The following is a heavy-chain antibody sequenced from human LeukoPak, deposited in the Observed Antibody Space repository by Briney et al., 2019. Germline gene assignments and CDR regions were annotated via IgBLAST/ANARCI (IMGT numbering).Heavy chain of an antibody. CDR2: ISAYNGNT. CDR3: ARHSYGDLGAFDY. Sequence: ASVKVSCKASGGTFSSYAISWVRQAPGQGLEWMGGISAYNGNTNYAQMLQGRVTMTTDTSTSTAYMELRSLRSDDTAVYYCARHSYGDLGAFDYWGQGTLVTVSS. J-gene: IGHJ4*02. CDR1: GGTFSSYA. V-gene: IGHV1-18*01. D-gene: IGHD5-18*01.